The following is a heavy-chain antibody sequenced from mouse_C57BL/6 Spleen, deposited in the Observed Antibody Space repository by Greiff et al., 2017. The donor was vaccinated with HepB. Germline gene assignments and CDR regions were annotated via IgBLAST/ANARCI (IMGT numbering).Heavy chain of an antibody. V-gene: IGHV1-52*01. CDR2: IDPSDSET. CDR3: ARGGDGYSYAMDY. CDR1: GYTFTSYW. J-gene: IGHJ4*01. D-gene: IGHD2-3*01. Sequence: VQLQQSGAELVRPGSSVKLSCKASGYTFTSYWMHWVKQRPIQGLEWIGNIDPSDSETHYNQKFKDKATLTVDKSSSTAYMKLSSLTSEDSAVYYCARGGDGYSYAMDYWGQGTSVTVSS.